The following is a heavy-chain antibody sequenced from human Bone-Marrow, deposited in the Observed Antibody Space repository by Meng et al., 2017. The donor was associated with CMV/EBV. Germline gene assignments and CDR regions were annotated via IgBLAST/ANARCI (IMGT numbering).Heavy chain of an antibody. CDR1: GVTFRNYA. Sequence: GGSLRLSCEVSGVTFRNYAMSWVRQAPGKGLEWLSSISGDGVNKYEAASVKGRFTVSRDNSKNTLYLQMNSLRAEDTALYYCAKPLPAAPYYFDSWGQGTRVTVSP. D-gene: IGHD2-2*01. CDR3: AKPLPAAPYYFDS. V-gene: IGHV3-23*01. J-gene: IGHJ4*02. CDR2: ISGDGVNK.